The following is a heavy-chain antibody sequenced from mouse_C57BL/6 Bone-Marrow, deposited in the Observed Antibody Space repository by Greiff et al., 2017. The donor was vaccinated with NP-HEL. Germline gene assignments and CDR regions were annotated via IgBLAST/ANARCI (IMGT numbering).Heavy chain of an antibody. CDR2: IYPRSGNT. D-gene: IGHD1-1*01. V-gene: IGHV1-81*01. Sequence: VQLQQSGAELARPGASVKLSCKASGYTFTSYGISWVKQRTGPGLEWIGEIYPRSGNTYYNEKFKGKATLTADKSSSTAYMELRSLTSEDSAVYFCARGAYYGSRGFDYWGQGTTLTVSS. J-gene: IGHJ2*01. CDR1: GYTFTSYG. CDR3: ARGAYYGSRGFDY.